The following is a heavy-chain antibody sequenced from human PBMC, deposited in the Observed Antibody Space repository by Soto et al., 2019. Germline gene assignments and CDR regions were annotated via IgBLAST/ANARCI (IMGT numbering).Heavy chain of an antibody. CDR1: GGTFSSYA. CDR2: IIPIFGTA. CDR3: ARDWRGAEGFDP. Sequence: SVKVSCKASGGTFSSYAISWVRQAPGQGLEWMGGIIPIFGTANYAQKFQGRVTITADESTSTAYMELSSLTSDDTAVYFCARDWRGAEGFDPWGQGTLVTVSS. V-gene: IGHV1-69*13. D-gene: IGHD3-3*01. J-gene: IGHJ5*02.